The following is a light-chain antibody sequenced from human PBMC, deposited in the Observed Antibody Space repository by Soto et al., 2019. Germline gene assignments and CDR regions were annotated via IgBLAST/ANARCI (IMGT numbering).Light chain of an antibody. CDR2: DVS. CDR1: SSAVGGYNY. J-gene: IGLJ2*01. CDR3: CSYAGSYSLV. V-gene: IGLV2-11*01. Sequence: QSALPQPRSVSGSPGQSVPISCTGTSSAVGGYNYVSWYQQHPGKAPKLMIYDVSKRPSGVPDRFSGSKSGNTASLTISGLQAEDEADYYCCSYAGSYSLVFGGGTKRTVL.